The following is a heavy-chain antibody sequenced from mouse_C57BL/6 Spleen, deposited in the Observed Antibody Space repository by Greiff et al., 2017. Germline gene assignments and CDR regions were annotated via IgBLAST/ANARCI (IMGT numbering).Heavy chain of an antibody. CDR3: ARSWYCDV. Sequence: QVQLQQPGAELVRPGSSVKLSCKASGYTFTSYWMDWVKQRPGQGLEWIGNSYPSDSETHYNQKFKDKATLTVDKSSSTAYMQLSSLTSEDSAVYYWARSWYCDVWGTGTTVTVSS. V-gene: IGHV1-61*01. CDR1: GYTFTSYW. J-gene: IGHJ1*03. CDR2: SYPSDSET.